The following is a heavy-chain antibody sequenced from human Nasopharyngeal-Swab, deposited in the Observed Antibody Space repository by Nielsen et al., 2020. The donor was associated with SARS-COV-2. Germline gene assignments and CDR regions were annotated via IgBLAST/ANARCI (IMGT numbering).Heavy chain of an antibody. CDR2: VYSSGST. CDR3: ARLFGPFWSAYYFDY. V-gene: IGHV4-61*02. J-gene: IGHJ4*02. CDR1: GDSISSGNYY. D-gene: IGHD3-3*01. Sequence: SETLSLTCSVSGDSISSGNYYWSWIRQPAGEGLQWIGRVYSSGSTNYNASLKSRVTISVDTSKNQFSLKLTSVTAADTAVYYCARLFGPFWSAYYFDYWGRGTLVTVSS.